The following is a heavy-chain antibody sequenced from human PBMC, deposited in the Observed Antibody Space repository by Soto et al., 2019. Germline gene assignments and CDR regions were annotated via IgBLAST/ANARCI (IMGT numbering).Heavy chain of an antibody. CDR3: AGGVVFIAANHDYYYYGMDV. Sequence: SVRVSCKASGGTFSSYAISWVRQAPGQGLEWMGGIIPIFGTANYAQKFQGRVTITADESTSTAYMGLSSLRSEDTAVYYCAGGVVFIAANHDYYYYGMDVWGQGTTVTVSS. CDR2: IIPIFGTA. D-gene: IGHD6-25*01. V-gene: IGHV1-69*13. J-gene: IGHJ6*02. CDR1: GGTFSSYA.